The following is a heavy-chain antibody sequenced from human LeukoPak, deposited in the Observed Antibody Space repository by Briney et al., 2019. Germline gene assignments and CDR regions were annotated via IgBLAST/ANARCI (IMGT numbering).Heavy chain of an antibody. Sequence: SETLSLTCTASGGSISSSSYYWGWIRQPPGKGLEWIGSIYYSGSTYYNPSLKSRVTISVDTSKNQFSLKLSSVTAADTAVYYCARRLGTVTYNWFDPWGQGTLVTVSS. J-gene: IGHJ5*02. D-gene: IGHD4-11*01. V-gene: IGHV4-39*01. CDR3: ARRLGTVTYNWFDP. CDR1: GGSISSSSYY. CDR2: IYYSGST.